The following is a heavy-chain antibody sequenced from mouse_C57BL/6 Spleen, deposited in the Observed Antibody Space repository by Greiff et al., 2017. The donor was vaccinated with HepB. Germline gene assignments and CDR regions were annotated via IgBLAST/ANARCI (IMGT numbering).Heavy chain of an antibody. J-gene: IGHJ1*03. CDR3: ARPEVGAPWYFDV. V-gene: IGHV5-17*01. D-gene: IGHD1-1*01. CDR1: GFTFSDYG. CDR2: ISSGSSTI. Sequence: DVHLVESGGGLVKPGGSLKLSCAASGFTFSDYGMHWVRQAPEKGLEWVAYISSGSSTIYYADTVKGRFTIARDNAKNTLFLQMTSLRSEDTAMYYGARPEVGAPWYFDVWGTGTTVTVSS.